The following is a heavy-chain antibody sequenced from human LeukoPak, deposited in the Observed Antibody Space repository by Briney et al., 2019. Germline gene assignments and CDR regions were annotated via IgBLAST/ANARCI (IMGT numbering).Heavy chain of an antibody. J-gene: IGHJ4*02. Sequence: SETLSLTCTVSGGSVGTSSYYWGWIRQPPGKGLEWIGSNFYIGTTYYSPSLKSRVTISVDTPKNQFSLRLTSETAADTAVYYCARGTKPVFDYWGQGTLVTVSS. CDR2: NFYIGTT. CDR1: GGSVGTSSYY. V-gene: IGHV4-39*07. CDR3: ARGTKPVFDY.